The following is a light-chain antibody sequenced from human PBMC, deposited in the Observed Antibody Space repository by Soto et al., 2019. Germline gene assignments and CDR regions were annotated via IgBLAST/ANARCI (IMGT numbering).Light chain of an antibody. J-gene: IGKJ5*01. CDR1: QSLSSS. CDR3: QQYKNWPPIT. CDR2: GAS. V-gene: IGKV3-15*01. Sequence: EGVMTQSPATLSVSPGEGATLSCRASQSLSSSLAWYQQKPGQAPRLLIYGASTRATGIPARFSGSGSGTEFTLTISSLQSEDFAVYYCQQYKNWPPITFGQGTRLEIK.